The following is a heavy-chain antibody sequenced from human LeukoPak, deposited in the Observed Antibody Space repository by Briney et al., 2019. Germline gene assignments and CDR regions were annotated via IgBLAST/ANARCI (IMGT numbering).Heavy chain of an antibody. CDR3: AELGITMIGGV. CDR2: ISGSSTDI. CDR1: RFTFSSYN. V-gene: IGHV3-21*01. J-gene: IGHJ6*04. Sequence: GGSLRLSCAASRFTFSSYNMNWVRQAPGKGLEWVSSISGSSTDIYYADSVKGRFTISRDNANKSLYLQMNSLRAEDTAVYYCAELGITMIGGVWGKGTTVTISS. D-gene: IGHD3-10*02.